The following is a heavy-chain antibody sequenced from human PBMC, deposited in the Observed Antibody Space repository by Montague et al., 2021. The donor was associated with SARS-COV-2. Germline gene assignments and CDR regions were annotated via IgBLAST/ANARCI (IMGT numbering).Heavy chain of an antibody. J-gene: IGHJ6*02. CDR2: IKHDGSEK. CDR1: RFTFSDFW. CDR3: ARGSTGWYAIFGHYGTDV. Sequence: SLSLSCSASRFTFSDFWMNWVRQAPGKGLEWVADIKHDGSEKSYVDSVKGRFTISRDNAKNSLYLQMNSLRAEDTAVYYCARGSTGWYAIFGHYGTDVWGQGTTVTVSS. V-gene: IGHV3-7*01. D-gene: IGHD6-19*01.